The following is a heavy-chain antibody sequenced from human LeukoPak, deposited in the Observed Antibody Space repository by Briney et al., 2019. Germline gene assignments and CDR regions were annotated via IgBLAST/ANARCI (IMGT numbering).Heavy chain of an antibody. V-gene: IGHV1-24*01. J-gene: IGHJ1*01. CDR1: GYTLTELS. CDR3: ATDLLGYCSGGSCYQSEYFQH. CDR2: FDPEDGET. Sequence: GASVKVSCKVSGYTLTELSMHWVRQAPGKGLEWMGGFDPEDGETIYAQKFQGRVTMTEDTSTDTAYMELSSLRSEDTAVYYCATDLLGYCSGGSCYQSEYFQHWGQGTLVTVSS. D-gene: IGHD2-15*01.